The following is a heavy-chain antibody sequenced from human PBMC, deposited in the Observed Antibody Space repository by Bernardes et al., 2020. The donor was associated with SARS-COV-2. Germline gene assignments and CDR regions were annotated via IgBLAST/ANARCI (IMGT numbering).Heavy chain of an antibody. D-gene: IGHD3-3*01. CDR1: GFTFSSYS. Sequence: GGSLRLSCAASGFTFSSYSMNWVRQAPGKGLEWVSSISSSSSYIYYADSVKGRFTISRDNAKNSLYLQMNSLRAEDTAVYYCARAGTHYDFWSRDPSNWFDPWGQGTLVTVSS. CDR2: ISSSSSYI. V-gene: IGHV3-21*01. CDR3: ARAGTHYDFWSRDPSNWFDP. J-gene: IGHJ5*02.